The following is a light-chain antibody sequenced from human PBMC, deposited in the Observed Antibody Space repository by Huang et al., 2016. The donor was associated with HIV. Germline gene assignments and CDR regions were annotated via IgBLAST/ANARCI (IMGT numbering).Light chain of an antibody. Sequence: EIVLTQSPATLSLSPGERATLSCRASQSVGTYLAWYQQKSGHSPRLLIYDVSKRATGIPARFSGSGSGTDFTLSISSLEPEDFGIYYCQQRSKWPPITFGQGTRLEMK. CDR3: QQRSKWPPIT. CDR2: DVS. V-gene: IGKV3-11*01. CDR1: QSVGTY. J-gene: IGKJ5*01.